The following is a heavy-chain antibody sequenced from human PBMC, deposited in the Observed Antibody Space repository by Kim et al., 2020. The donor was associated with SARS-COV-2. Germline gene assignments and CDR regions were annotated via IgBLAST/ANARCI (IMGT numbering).Heavy chain of an antibody. CDR1: GFTFSSYG. D-gene: IGHD3-10*01. CDR2: ISYDGSNK. CDR3: ARDLKDYYGSGSSAYGMDV. J-gene: IGHJ6*02. V-gene: IGHV3-33*05. Sequence: GGSLRLSCAASGFTFSSYGMHWVRQAPGKGLEWVAVISYDGSNKYYADSVKGRFTISRDNSKNTLYLQMNSLRAEDTAVYYCARDLKDYYGSGSSAYGMDVWGQGTTVTGSS.